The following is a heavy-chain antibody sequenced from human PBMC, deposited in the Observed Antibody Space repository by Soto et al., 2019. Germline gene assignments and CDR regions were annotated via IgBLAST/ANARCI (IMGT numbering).Heavy chain of an antibody. D-gene: IGHD3-16*02. CDR3: ARETVMITFGGVIADAFDS. Sequence: PQIHSYTASGFNFISYGMHWVRKAPGKGLEWVAVIWYDGSNKYYADSVKGRFTISRDNSENTVYLQMNSLRAEDAAVYYCARETVMITFGGVIADAFDSWGQGTMVPVSS. J-gene: IGHJ3*02. V-gene: IGHV3-33*01. CDR2: IWYDGSNK. CDR1: GFNFISYG.